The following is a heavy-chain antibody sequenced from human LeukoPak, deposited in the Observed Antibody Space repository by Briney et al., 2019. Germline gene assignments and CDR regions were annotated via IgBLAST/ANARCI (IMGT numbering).Heavy chain of an antibody. Sequence: PGGSLRLSCAASGFIFSNYAMTWVRQPPGKGLECVSSITGSGSRTYYADSVKGRFTISRDSSKNTLFLQMNSLRADDTAVYYCAARPVADNPAPFDYWGQGTLVTVSS. J-gene: IGHJ4*02. D-gene: IGHD6-19*01. CDR3: AARPVADNPAPFDY. CDR1: GFIFSNYA. V-gene: IGHV3-23*01. CDR2: ITGSGSRT.